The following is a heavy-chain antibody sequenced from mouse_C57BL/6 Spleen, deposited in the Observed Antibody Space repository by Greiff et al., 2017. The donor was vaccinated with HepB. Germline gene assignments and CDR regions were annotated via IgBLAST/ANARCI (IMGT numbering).Heavy chain of an antibody. CDR2: ISDGGSYT. V-gene: IGHV5-4*01. CDR1: GFTFSSYA. J-gene: IGHJ3*01. Sequence: DVQLVESGGGLVKPGGSLKLSCAASGFTFSSYAMSWVRQTPEKRLEWVATISDGGSYTYYPDNVKGRFTISRDNAKNNLYLQMSHLKSEDTAMYYWARDQGRVTAQATPFPYWGQGTLVTVSA. CDR3: ARDQGRVTAQATPFPY. D-gene: IGHD3-2*02.